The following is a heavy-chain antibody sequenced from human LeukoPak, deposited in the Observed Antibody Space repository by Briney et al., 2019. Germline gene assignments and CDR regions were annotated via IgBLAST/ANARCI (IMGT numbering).Heavy chain of an antibody. CDR3: AKDAGSRGYYYDSSGYFDY. V-gene: IGHV3-7*03. CDR2: INLDGNGR. CDR1: GFFFSNYW. Sequence: GGSLRLSCTASGFFFSNYWMSWVRQTQGKGLEWVANINLDGNGRFYVDSVKGRFTISRDSTTNSLYLQMNSLRAEDTAVYYCAKDAGSRGYYYDSSGYFDYWGQGTLVTVSS. J-gene: IGHJ4*02. D-gene: IGHD3-22*01.